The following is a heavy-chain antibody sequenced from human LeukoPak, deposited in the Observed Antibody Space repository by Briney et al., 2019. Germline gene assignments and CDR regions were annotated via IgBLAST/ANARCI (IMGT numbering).Heavy chain of an antibody. CDR1: GFTFSNYW. CDR3: ARDIATTPVY. V-gene: IGHV3-74*01. J-gene: IGHJ4*02. CDR2: ITNDGSGA. D-gene: IGHD5-12*01. Sequence: GGSLRLSCTASGFTFSNYWMHWVRQAPGKGLVCVSRITNDGSGATYADSVKGRFTISRDNAKNTVYLQMNSLRAEDTAVYYCARDIATTPVYWGQGTLVTVPS.